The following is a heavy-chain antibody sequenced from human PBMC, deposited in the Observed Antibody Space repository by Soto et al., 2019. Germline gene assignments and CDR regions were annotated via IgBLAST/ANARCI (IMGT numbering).Heavy chain of an antibody. CDR3: ARARGVDS. CDR2: IKADGSEK. D-gene: IGHD3-16*01. Sequence: GGSLRLSCAGYGFTFSNHWMNWVRQAPGKGLEWVAKIKADGSEKYYVDSVKGRFTITRDNAKNSLYLQMNSRRAEDKAVYYCARARGVDSWGQGTLVTVSS. V-gene: IGHV3-7*03. J-gene: IGHJ5*01. CDR1: GFTFSNHW.